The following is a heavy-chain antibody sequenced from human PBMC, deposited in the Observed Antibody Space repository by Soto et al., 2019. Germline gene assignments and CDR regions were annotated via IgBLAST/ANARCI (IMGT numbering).Heavy chain of an antibody. CDR1: GFSFSSHG. D-gene: IGHD4-17*01. Sequence: QVQLVGFGGGVVQPGRSLRLSCEASGFSFSSHGMHWVRQAPGKGLEWLAVISYDGNNKYYADSVKGRFSISRDNYKNTLYLQMNSLRAEDTAVYYCAKDHLPTTITTPWFDPWGQGTLVTVSS. J-gene: IGHJ5*02. CDR3: AKDHLPTTITTPWFDP. V-gene: IGHV3-30*18. CDR2: ISYDGNNK.